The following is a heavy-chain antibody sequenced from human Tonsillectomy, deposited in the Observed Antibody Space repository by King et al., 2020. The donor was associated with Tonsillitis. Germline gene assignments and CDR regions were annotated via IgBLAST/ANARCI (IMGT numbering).Heavy chain of an antibody. CDR1: GFTFNDYY. J-gene: IGHJ6*02. CDR3: ARVPIITFGGVIVLQQLYGMDV. CDR2: ISSSGSTI. D-gene: IGHD3-16*02. V-gene: IGHV3-11*01. Sequence: VQLVESGGGLVKPGGSLRLSCAASGFTFNDYYMSWIRQAPGKGMEWVSYISSSGSTIYFADSVKGRFTISRDNAKNSLYLQMNRLRAEDTAVYYCARVPIITFGGVIVLQQLYGMDVWGQGTTVTVSS.